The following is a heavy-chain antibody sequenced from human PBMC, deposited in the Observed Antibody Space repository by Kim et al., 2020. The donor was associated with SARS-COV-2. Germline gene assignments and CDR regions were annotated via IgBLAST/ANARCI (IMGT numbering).Heavy chain of an antibody. CDR1: GFTFSSYA. J-gene: IGHJ6*02. CDR2: ISYDGSNK. V-gene: IGHV3-30*04. CDR3: ARGLHPGGYYYYYGMDV. D-gene: IGHD3-16*01. Sequence: GGSLRLSCAASGFTFSSYAMHWVRQAPGKGLEWVAVISYDGSNKYYADSVKGRFTISRDNSKNTLYLQMNSLRAEDTAVYYCARGLHPGGYYYYYGMDVWGQGTTVTVSS.